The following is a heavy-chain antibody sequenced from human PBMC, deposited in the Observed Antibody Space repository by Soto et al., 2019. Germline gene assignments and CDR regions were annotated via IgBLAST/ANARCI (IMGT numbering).Heavy chain of an antibody. V-gene: IGHV3-23*01. CDR2: ISGSGGST. Sequence: EVQLLESGGGLVQPGGSLRLSCAASGFTFSSYAMSWVRQAPGKGLEWVSAISGSGGSTYYADSVKGRFTSSRDNSKNTLHLHMNSLRAEDTAVYYCAKDRRGNGYPDDAFDISGQGTMVTVSS. CDR1: GFTFSSYA. CDR3: AKDRRGNGYPDDAFDI. D-gene: IGHD1-1*01. J-gene: IGHJ3*02.